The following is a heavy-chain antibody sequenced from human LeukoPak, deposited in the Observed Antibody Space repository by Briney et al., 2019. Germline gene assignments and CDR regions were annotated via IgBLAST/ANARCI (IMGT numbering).Heavy chain of an antibody. V-gene: IGHV3-74*01. Sequence: GGSLRLSCTASGFTFTNYWMEWVRQAPGKGLVWVSRINSDGTITRYADSVKGRFTISRDNAKNTLYLQMNSLRAEDTAVYYCARDNRGGAFDIWGQGTMVTVSS. J-gene: IGHJ3*02. CDR2: INSDGTIT. CDR1: GFTFTNYW. D-gene: IGHD2-15*01. CDR3: ARDNRGGAFDI.